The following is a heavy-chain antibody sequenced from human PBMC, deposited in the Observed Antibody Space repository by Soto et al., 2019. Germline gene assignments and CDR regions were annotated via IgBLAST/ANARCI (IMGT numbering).Heavy chain of an antibody. CDR2: IYPGDSDT. V-gene: IGHV5-51*01. Sequence: GESLKISCKGSGYTFTAYWIGWVRQMPGKGLEWMGIIYPGDSDTRYSPSFQGQVTISADKSISSAYLQWSSLKASDTAIYYCARRSTASIAGMDVWGQGTTVTVSS. J-gene: IGHJ6*02. CDR3: ARRSTASIAGMDV. CDR1: GYTFTAYW. D-gene: IGHD2-21*02.